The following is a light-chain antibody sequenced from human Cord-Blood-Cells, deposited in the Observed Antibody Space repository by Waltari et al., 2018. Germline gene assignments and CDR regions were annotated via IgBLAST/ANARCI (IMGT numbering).Light chain of an antibody. CDR1: QSVLYSSNNKNY. V-gene: IGKV4-1*01. Sequence: DIVMTQSPDSLAVSLGERATINCKSSQSVLYSSNNKNYLAWYQHKPGQPPKLLIYWASTRESGVPDRCSGSGSGTDFTLTISSLQAEDVAVYYCKQYYSTPRGFTFGPGTKVDIK. J-gene: IGKJ3*01. CDR3: KQYYSTPRGFT. CDR2: WAS.